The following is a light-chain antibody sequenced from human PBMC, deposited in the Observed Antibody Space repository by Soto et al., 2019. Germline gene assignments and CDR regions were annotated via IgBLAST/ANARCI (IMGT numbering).Light chain of an antibody. CDR1: SSNIGAGYD. J-gene: IGLJ3*02. V-gene: IGLV1-40*01. CDR3: QSYDSSMSGWV. CDR2: LNN. Sequence: QSVLTQPPSVSGAPGQRVTISCTGSSSNIGAGYDVQWYQQLPGTAPKLLIFLNNNRPSGVPDRFSGSKSGTSASLAITGLQAEDEADYHCQSYDSSMSGWVFGGGTKLTVL.